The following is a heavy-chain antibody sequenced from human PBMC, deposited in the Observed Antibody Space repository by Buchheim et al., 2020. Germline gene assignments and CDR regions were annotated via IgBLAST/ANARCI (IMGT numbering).Heavy chain of an antibody. CDR3: ARGIVLVPAAMSVGVLGMDV. CDR1: GFTFSSYS. CDR2: ISSSSSTI. Sequence: EVQLVESGGGLVQPGGSLRLSCAASGFTFSSYSMNWVRQAPGTGLEWVSYISSSSSTIYYADSVKGRFTISRDNAKNSLYLQMNSLRDEDTAVYYCARGIVLVPAAMSVGVLGMDVWGQGTT. D-gene: IGHD2-2*01. J-gene: IGHJ6*02. V-gene: IGHV3-48*02.